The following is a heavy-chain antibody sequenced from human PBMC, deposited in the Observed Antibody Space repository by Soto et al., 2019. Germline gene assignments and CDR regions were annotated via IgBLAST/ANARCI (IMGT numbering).Heavy chain of an antibody. CDR1: GYTFTSYG. CDR3: ARFYYDSSGSSFDY. D-gene: IGHD3-22*01. J-gene: IGHJ4*02. CDR2: ISAYNGNT. V-gene: IGHV1-18*04. Sequence: GASVKVSCKASGYTFTSYGISWVRQAPGRGLEWMGWISAYNGNTNYAQKLQGRVTMTTDTSTSTAYMELRSLRSDDTAVYYCARFYYDSSGSSFDYWGQGTLVTVSS.